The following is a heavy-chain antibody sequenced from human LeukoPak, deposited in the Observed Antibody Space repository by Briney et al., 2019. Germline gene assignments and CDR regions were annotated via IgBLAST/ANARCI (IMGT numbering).Heavy chain of an antibody. CDR2: MNEGGSEK. J-gene: IGHJ4*02. Sequence: GGSLRLSCAASGFNFANHAMSWVRQAPGKGLEWVANMNEGGSEKYYVDSVKGRFTISRDNAKNSLYLQMNSLRAEDTAVYYCARDSGSYWGGYYFDYWGQGTLVTVSS. CDR1: GFNFANHA. CDR3: ARDSGSYWGGYYFDY. D-gene: IGHD1-26*01. V-gene: IGHV3-7*03.